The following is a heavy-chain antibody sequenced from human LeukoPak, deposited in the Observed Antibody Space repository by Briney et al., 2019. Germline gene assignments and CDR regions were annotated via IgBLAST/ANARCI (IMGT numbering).Heavy chain of an antibody. CDR1: GGSFSGYF. D-gene: IGHD1-26*01. CDR2: ISHSGST. CDR3: ARALHGGSYFLDY. J-gene: IGHJ4*02. Sequence: SETLSLTCAVYGGSFSGYFWSYIRQPPGKGLEWLGEISHSGSTNYSSSLKSRVTISVDTSKNQFSLKLSSVTAADTAVYYCARALHGGSYFLDYWGQGTLVTVSS. V-gene: IGHV4-34*01.